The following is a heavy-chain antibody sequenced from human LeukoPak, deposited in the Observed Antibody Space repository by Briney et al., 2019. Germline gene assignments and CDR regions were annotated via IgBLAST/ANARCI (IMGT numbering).Heavy chain of an antibody. D-gene: IGHD3-9*01. CDR3: AGARRPHTGEYDILTGYYHEPTDPYFDY. CDR2: INGDGRNI. J-gene: IGHJ4*02. Sequence: GGSLRLSCVASGFTFSSYWMHWVRQDPRKGLVWVSRINGDGRNINYADSVRGRFTISRDNAKNTLYLQMNTLRVEDTAVYYCAGARRPHTGEYDILTGYYHEPTDPYFDYWGQGTLVTVSS. V-gene: IGHV3-74*01. CDR1: GFTFSSYW.